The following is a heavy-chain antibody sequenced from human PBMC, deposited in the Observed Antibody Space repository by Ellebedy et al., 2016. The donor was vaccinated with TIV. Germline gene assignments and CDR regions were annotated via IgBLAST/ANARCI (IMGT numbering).Heavy chain of an antibody. CDR2: IWYDGSNK. CDR1: GFSFSNYG. CDR3: ARDCSGGSCAPDY. D-gene: IGHD2-15*01. V-gene: IGHV3-33*08. J-gene: IGHJ4*02. Sequence: GESLKIPCAASGFSFSNYGMHWVRQAPGKGLEWVAVIWYDGSNKYYADSVKGRFTISRDNSKNTLYLHMNSLRAEDTAVYYCARDCSGGSCAPDYWGQGTLVTVSS.